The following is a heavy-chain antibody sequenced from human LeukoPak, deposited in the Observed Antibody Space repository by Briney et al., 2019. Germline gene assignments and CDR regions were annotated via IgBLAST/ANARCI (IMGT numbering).Heavy chain of an antibody. CDR2: IYFSGST. V-gene: IGHV4-59*08. J-gene: IGHJ5*02. Sequence: SETLSLTCTVSGGSISSYYRSWIRQPPGKGLEWMGYIYFSGSTDYNPDLKSRGTISVDTSNNQFSLKLSQVTAADTAAFFLSRLLAAPNWFDPWGEGTLVTVSS. CDR3: SRLLAAPNWFDP. CDR1: GGSISSYY. D-gene: IGHD6-13*01.